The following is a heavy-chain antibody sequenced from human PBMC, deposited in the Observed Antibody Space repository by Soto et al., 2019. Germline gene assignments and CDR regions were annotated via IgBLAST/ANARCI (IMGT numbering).Heavy chain of an antibody. CDR3: AKYGDDSCGTIDC. J-gene: IGHJ4*02. CDR2: ISSDGSNK. V-gene: IGHV3-30*18. Sequence: GGSLRLSCEASGFTFSSYGMHWVRPAPGTGLEWVAVISSDGSNKYYADYDTGRVTISRDNSKNTLYLQMTSLRAADTAVYYCAKYGDDSCGTIDCWGQGSLVTISS. CDR1: GFTFSSYG. D-gene: IGHD3-22*01.